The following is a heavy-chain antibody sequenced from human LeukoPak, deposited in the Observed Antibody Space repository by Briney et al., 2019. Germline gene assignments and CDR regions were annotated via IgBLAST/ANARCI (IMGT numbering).Heavy chain of an antibody. CDR2: INSYGSST. D-gene: IGHD2/OR15-2a*01. CDR3: VRGGAEYSNGHNWFDP. V-gene: IGHV3-74*01. CDR1: GFTFSSHW. J-gene: IGHJ5*02. Sequence: GGSLRLSCAVSGFTFSSHWMHWVRQAPGKGLVWVSRINSYGSSTTYADSVKGRLTISRGNAKNTLYLQMNSLRAEDTAVYYSVRGGAEYSNGHNWFDPWGQGTLVTVSS.